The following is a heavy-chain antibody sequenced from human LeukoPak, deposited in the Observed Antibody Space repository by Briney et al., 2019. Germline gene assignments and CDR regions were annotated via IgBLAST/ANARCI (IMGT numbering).Heavy chain of an antibody. Sequence: ASVKVSCKTSGYTFNDYFMYWVRQAPGQGLEWMGWINPYSGGTKYAQKFQGRVTMTRDTSISTVFMELRSLKSDDTALYYCAGVLDANRGYDQGVMNIWGQGTMVTVSS. CDR1: GYTFNDYF. CDR3: AGVLDANRGYDQGVMNI. CDR2: INPYSGGT. D-gene: IGHD5-12*01. J-gene: IGHJ3*02. V-gene: IGHV1-2*02.